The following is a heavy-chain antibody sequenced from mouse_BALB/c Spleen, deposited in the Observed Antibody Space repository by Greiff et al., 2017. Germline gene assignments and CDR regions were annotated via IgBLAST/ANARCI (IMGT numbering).Heavy chain of an antibody. CDR1: GFSLTSYG. CDR3: ARNDVWYRLAY. Sequence: QVQLQQSGPGLVQPSQSLSITCTVSGFSLTSYGVHWVRQSPGKGLEWLGVIWSGGSTDYNAAFISRLSISKDNSKSQVFFKMNSLQANDTAIYYCARNDVWYRLAYWGQGTLVTVSA. CDR2: IWSGGST. J-gene: IGHJ3*01. V-gene: IGHV2-2*02. D-gene: IGHD2-10*02.